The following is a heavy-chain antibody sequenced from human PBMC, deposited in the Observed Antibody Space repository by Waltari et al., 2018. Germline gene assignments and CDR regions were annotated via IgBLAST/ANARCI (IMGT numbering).Heavy chain of an antibody. Sequence: HVQLPQWGEGLLKPSETLYLTCAAYGVSFCGSSWRWIRQPPGKGLGWIGEIKHSGSTNYNPSLKSRVTISVETSKNQFSLKLSSVTAAYTAVYYCARGGSSWYLSYWGQGTLVTVSS. CDR2: IKHSGST. CDR1: GVSFCGSS. V-gene: IGHV4-34*01. CDR3: ARGGSSWYLSY. J-gene: IGHJ4*02. D-gene: IGHD6-13*01.